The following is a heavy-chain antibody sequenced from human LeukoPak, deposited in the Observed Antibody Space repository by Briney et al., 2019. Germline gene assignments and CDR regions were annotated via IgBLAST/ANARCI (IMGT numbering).Heavy chain of an antibody. V-gene: IGHV4-59*01. J-gene: IGHJ4*02. CDR1: GGSISSYY. Sequence: SETLSLTCTVSGGSISSYYWSWIRQPPGKGLEWIGYIYYSGSTNYNPSLKSRVTISVDTSKNQFSLKLSSVTAADTAVYYCARVRHDYGDYLFVYWGQGTLVTVSS. CDR2: IYYSGST. D-gene: IGHD4-17*01. CDR3: ARVRHDYGDYLFVY.